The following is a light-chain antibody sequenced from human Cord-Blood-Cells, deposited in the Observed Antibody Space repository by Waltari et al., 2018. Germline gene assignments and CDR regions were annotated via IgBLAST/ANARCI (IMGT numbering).Light chain of an antibody. J-gene: IGLJ3*02. CDR1: RSDVGSYNL. V-gene: IGLV2-23*01. CDR2: EGS. CDR3: CSYAGSRV. Sequence: QSALTQTASVSGSPGQSITIPFTGTRSDVGSYNLVSWYQQHPGKAPKLMIYEGSKRPSGVSNRFSGSKSGNTASLTISGLQAKDEADYYCCSYAGSRVFGGGTKLTVL.